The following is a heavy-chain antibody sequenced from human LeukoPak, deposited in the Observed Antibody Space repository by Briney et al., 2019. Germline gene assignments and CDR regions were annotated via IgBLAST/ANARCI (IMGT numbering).Heavy chain of an antibody. CDR2: ISSIGSTI. V-gene: IGHV3-11*01. CDR1: GFTFSDYY. D-gene: IGHD3-22*01. Sequence: PGGSLRLSCAASGFTFSDYYMSWIRQAPGKGLEWVSYISSIGSTIYYADSVKGRFTISRDNAKNSLYLQMNSLRAEDTAVYYCASYPYYYDSSGGLDYWGQGTLVTVSS. J-gene: IGHJ4*02. CDR3: ASYPYYYDSSGGLDY.